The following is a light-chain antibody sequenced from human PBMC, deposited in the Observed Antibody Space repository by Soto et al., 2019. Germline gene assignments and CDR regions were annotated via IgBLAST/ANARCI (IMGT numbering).Light chain of an antibody. V-gene: IGKV1-5*01. CDR2: DAS. Sequence: QSTPSPSTLSASVGDRVTITCRARQSITRWLAWYQQKPGEAPKLLIYDASSLESGVPSRFSGSGSGTEFTLTISSLQPDDLATYYCQQYNLYWTFGQGTKVDIK. J-gene: IGKJ1*01. CDR3: QQYNLYWT. CDR1: QSITRW.